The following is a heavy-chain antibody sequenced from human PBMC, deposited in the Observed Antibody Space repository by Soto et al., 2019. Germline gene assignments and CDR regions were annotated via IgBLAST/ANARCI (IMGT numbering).Heavy chain of an antibody. J-gene: IGHJ3*02. CDR2: IKQDGSEK. D-gene: IGHD6-13*01. CDR1: GFTFSSYW. CDR3: ARDYLADSGAFDI. V-gene: IGHV3-7*01. Sequence: GGSLRLSCAASGFTFSSYWMSWVRQAPGKGLEWVANIKQDGSEKYYVDSVKGRFTISRDNAKNPLYLQMNSLRAEDTAVYYCARDYLADSGAFDIWGQGTMVTVSS.